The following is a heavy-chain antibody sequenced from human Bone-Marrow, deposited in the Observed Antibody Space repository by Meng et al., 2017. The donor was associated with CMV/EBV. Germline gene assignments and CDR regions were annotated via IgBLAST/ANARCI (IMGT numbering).Heavy chain of an antibody. D-gene: IGHD2/OR15-2a*01. Sequence: GSLRLSCTVSGGSVSSNNYYWSWIRQPPGKGLEWIGYIYYTGGTNYNPSLKSRVTISIDTSKNQFSLKLSSVPAADTAVYYCARTEGGMGGNRYFDYWGQGTLVTVSS. CDR2: IYYTGGT. CDR1: GGSVSSNNYY. CDR3: ARTEGGMGGNRYFDY. V-gene: IGHV4-61*01. J-gene: IGHJ4*02.